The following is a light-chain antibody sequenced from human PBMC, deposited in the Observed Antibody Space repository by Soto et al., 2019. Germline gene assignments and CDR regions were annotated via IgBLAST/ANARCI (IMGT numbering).Light chain of an antibody. CDR3: TSYTSTSTVV. V-gene: IGLV2-14*03. Sequence: QSVLTQPASVSGSPGQSITISCTGTASDVGGYNYVSWYQQHPGKAPKLMNSNVSNRPSGVSSRFSASKSGNTASLTISGLQAEDEADYYCTSYTSTSTVVFGGGTKVTVL. CDR2: NVS. J-gene: IGLJ2*01. CDR1: ASDVGGYNY.